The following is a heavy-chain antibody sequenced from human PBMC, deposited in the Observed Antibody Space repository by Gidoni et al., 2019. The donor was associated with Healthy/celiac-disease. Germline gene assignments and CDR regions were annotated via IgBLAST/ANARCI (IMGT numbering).Heavy chain of an antibody. V-gene: IGHV3-30*18. J-gene: IGHJ4*02. Sequence: QVQLVESGGGVVHPGRSLRLSCAASGFTFSSYGMHWVRQAPGQGLEWVAVISYDGSNKYYADSVKGRFTISRDNSKNTLYLQMNSLRAEDTAVYYCAKDPDPYCGGDCYSGDYWGQGTLVTVSS. CDR1: GFTFSSYG. CDR2: ISYDGSNK. CDR3: AKDPDPYCGGDCYSGDY. D-gene: IGHD2-21*02.